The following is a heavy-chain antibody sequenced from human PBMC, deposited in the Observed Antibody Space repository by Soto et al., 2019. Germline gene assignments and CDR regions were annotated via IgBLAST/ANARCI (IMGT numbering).Heavy chain of an antibody. V-gene: IGHV1-18*01. J-gene: IGHJ3*01. CDR3: ATENDPYGFDL. Sequence: QVQLLQSGATQEKPGASVKVSCEAFGYSFDSYAYSWVRQAPGQGLEWMGRIGSGDTNYAQKLQGRVTMTTDTSTNTASMELRSLRSDHTALYYCATENDPYGFDLWGQGTMVTVSS. CDR2: IGSGDT. CDR1: GYSFDSYA.